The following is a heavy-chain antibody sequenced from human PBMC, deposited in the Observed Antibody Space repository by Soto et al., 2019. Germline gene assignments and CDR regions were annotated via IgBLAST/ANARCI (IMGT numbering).Heavy chain of an antibody. D-gene: IGHD3-10*01. V-gene: IGHV3-7*01. CDR2: IKQDGSEK. CDR1: GFPFSHYW. J-gene: IGHJ6*03. CDR3: ARGHYYALWTYFPVNYMDV. Sequence: EVQLVESGGGLVQPGGSLRLSCSASGFPFSHYWMTWVRQAPGKGLEWVANIKQDGSEKYYVDSMKGRFTISRDNAKNSLYLQLNSLRAEDTAVYYCARGHYYALWTYFPVNYMDVWGKGTTVTVSS.